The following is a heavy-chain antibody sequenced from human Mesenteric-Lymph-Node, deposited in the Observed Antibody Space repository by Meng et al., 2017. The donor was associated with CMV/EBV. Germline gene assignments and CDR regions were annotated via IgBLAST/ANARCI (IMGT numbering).Heavy chain of an antibody. CDR3: ARDGDYYDSSGYNPFDY. V-gene: IGHV4-39*07. CDR2: IYYSGST. D-gene: IGHD3-22*01. J-gene: IGHJ4*02. Sequence: QLRLQESGPGLVRPSRPRSHPCPVLGGSISSSSYYWGWIRQPPGKGLEWIGSIYYSGSTYYNPSLKSRVTISVETSKNQFSLKLSSVTAADTAVYYWARDGDYYDSSGYNPFDYWGQGTLVTVSS. CDR1: GGSISSSSYY.